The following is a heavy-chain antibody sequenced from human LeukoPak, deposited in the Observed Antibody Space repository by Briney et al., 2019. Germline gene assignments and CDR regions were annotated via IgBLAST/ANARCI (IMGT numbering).Heavy chain of an antibody. D-gene: IGHD6-13*01. V-gene: IGHV4-59*08. CDR3: ARHGQQHLSPFDY. J-gene: IGHJ4*02. Sequence: SETLSLTCTVSGGSISSYYWSWIRQPPGKGLEWIGYIYYSGSTNSHPSLKSRVTLSVDTSKNQFSLKLSSVTAADTAVYYCARHGQQHLSPFDYWGQGSLVTVSS. CDR1: GGSISSYY. CDR2: IYYSGST.